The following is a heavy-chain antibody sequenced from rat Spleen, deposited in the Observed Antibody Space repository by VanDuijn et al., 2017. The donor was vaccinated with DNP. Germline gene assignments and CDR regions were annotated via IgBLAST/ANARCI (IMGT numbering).Heavy chain of an antibody. J-gene: IGHJ2*01. D-gene: IGHD1-11*01. CDR3: ATGPNYGGHSDYFDN. Sequence: EVKLVESGGGLVQPGRSLKLSCAVSGFNFNDYWMGWVWQAPGKGLEWIGEINKDSSTIVYTPSLRDKFTISRDNAQNTLYLQMIKLGSEDTALYYCATGPNYGGHSDYFDNWGQGVMVTVSS. V-gene: IGHV4-2*01. CDR1: GFNFNDYW. CDR2: INKDSSTI.